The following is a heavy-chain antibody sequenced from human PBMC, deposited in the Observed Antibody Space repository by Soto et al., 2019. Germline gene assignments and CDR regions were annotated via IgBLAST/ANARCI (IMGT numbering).Heavy chain of an antibody. J-gene: IGHJ4*02. V-gene: IGHV4-39*01. CDR2: IYYSGST. Sequence: SETLSLTCTVSGGSISSSSYYWGWIRQPPGKGLEWIGSIYYSGSTYYNPSLKSRVTISVDTSKNQFSLKLSSVTAADTAVYYCASRAMVRGVTPPKFDYWGQGTLVTVSS. CDR3: ASRAMVRGVTPPKFDY. D-gene: IGHD3-10*01. CDR1: GGSISSSSYY.